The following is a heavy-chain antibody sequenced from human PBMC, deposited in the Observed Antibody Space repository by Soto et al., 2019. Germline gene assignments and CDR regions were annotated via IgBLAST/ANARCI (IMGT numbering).Heavy chain of an antibody. CDR1: GYSFTSYW. Sequence: PGESLNLSCKGSGYSFTSYWIGWVRQMPGKGLEWMGIIYPGDSDTRYSPSFQGQVTISADKSISTAYLQWSSLKASDTAMYYCARHGEEDSSGAYAFDIWGQGTMVTVSS. CDR3: ARHGEEDSSGAYAFDI. CDR2: IYPGDSDT. D-gene: IGHD3-22*01. V-gene: IGHV5-51*01. J-gene: IGHJ3*02.